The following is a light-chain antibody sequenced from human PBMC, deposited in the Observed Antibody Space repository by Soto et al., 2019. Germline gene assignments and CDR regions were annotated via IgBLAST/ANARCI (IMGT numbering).Light chain of an antibody. CDR3: QRRSSAIT. Sequence: EIFLTQSPATLSSSLWEIATLSWRASQSVSSHLAWFQQRPGPAPRLLIYDASNRATGIPARFSGRGSGTDFTLTISSLEPEDFAVYYCQRRSSAITFGQGTRLEI. CDR2: DAS. CDR1: QSVSSH. V-gene: IGKV3-11*01. J-gene: IGKJ5*01.